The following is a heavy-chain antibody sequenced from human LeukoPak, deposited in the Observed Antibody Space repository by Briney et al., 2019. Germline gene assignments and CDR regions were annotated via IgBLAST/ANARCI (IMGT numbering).Heavy chain of an antibody. V-gene: IGHV4-34*01. Sequence: SETLSLTCAVYGGSFSGYYWSWIRQPPGKGLEWIGEINHSGSTNYNPSLKSRVTISVDTSKNQFSLKLSSVTAADTAVYYCARLAASSWYFFDYYGMGVWGQGTTVTVSS. CDR3: ARLAASSWYFFDYYGMGV. D-gene: IGHD6-13*01. CDR2: INHSGST. J-gene: IGHJ6*02. CDR1: GGSFSGYY.